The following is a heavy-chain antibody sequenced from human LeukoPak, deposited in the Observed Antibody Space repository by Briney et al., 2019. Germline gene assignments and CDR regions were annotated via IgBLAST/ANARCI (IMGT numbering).Heavy chain of an antibody. J-gene: IGHJ3*02. CDR3: ASYYDSSGYAFDI. V-gene: IGHV4-59*12. CDR2: IYYSGST. Sequence: SETLSLTCTVSGGSISSYYWSWIRQPPGKGLEWIGYIYYSGSTNYNPSLKSRVTISVDKSKNQFSLKLSSVTAADTAVYYCASYYDSSGYAFDIWGQGTMVTVSS. CDR1: GGSISSYY. D-gene: IGHD3-22*01.